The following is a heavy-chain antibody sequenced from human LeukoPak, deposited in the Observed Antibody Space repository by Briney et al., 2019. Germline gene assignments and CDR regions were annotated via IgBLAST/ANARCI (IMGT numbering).Heavy chain of an antibody. CDR3: ARDRRLTMVRGIVGDY. Sequence: GGSLRLSCAASGFTFSSYRMTWVRQAPGKGLEWVANIKQDGNEKYYVDSVKGRFTISRDNAKNSLYLQMNSLRAEDTAVYYCARDRRLTMVRGIVGDYWGRGTLVTVSS. D-gene: IGHD3-10*01. J-gene: IGHJ4*02. V-gene: IGHV3-7*04. CDR1: GFTFSSYR. CDR2: IKQDGNEK.